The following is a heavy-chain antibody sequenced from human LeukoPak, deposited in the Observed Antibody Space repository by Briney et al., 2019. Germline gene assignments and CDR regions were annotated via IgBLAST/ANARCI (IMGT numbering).Heavy chain of an antibody. D-gene: IGHD5-18*01. CDR1: GFTVSSNY. J-gene: IGHJ4*02. Sequence: GGSLRLSCAASGFTVSSNYMSWVRQAPGKGLEWVSVIYSGGSKYYADSVKGRFTISRDNSKNTLYLQMNSLRAEDTAVYYCARDPYSYGYVNYWGQGTLVTVSS. CDR3: ARDPYSYGYVNY. V-gene: IGHV3-53*05. CDR2: IYSGGSK.